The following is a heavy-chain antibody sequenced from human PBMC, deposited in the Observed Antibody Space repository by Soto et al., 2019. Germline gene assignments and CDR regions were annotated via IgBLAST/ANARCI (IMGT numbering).Heavy chain of an antibody. CDR1: GGGVFSNSAA. CDR2: TYYRSKWYN. V-gene: IGHV6-1*01. J-gene: IGHJ4*02. D-gene: IGHD5-18*01. CDR3: ARDRPTPGYSHVNLDY. Sequence: SVTCAISGGGVFSNSAAWDWIRQYPSRGLEWLGRTYYRSKWYNDYAVSVKSRITINPDTSKNQFSLQLNSVTPEDTAVYYCARDRPTPGYSHVNLDYLGQGTLVTVSS.